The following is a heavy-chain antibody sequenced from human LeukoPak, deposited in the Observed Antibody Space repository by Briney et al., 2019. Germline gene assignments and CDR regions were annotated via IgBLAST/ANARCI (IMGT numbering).Heavy chain of an antibody. CDR1: GFTFSSNW. Sequence: GGSLRLSCAASGFTFSSNWMTWVRQAPGKGLEWVANINKDGSETYYVDSVKGRFAISGDNAQNSLVLQMNSLRAEDTAVYYCVRAGSYNFDYWGQGTLVTVSS. D-gene: IGHD4-11*01. CDR2: INKDGSET. V-gene: IGHV3-7*05. J-gene: IGHJ4*02. CDR3: VRAGSYNFDY.